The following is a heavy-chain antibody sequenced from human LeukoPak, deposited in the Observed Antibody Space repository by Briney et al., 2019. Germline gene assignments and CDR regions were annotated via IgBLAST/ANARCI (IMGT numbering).Heavy chain of an antibody. V-gene: IGHV3-9*01. Sequence: GRSLRLSCAASGFTFDDYAMHWVRQAPGKGLEWVSGISWNSGNIAYADSVKGRFTISRDNAKNSLHLQMNSLRTEDTALYYCTKGQDSMIVVVPTIWGQGTMVTVSS. D-gene: IGHD3-22*01. CDR2: ISWNSGNI. CDR1: GFTFDDYA. J-gene: IGHJ3*02. CDR3: TKGQDSMIVVVPTI.